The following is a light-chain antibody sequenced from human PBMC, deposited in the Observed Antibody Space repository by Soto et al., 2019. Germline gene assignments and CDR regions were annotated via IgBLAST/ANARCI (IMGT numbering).Light chain of an antibody. V-gene: IGLV2-14*03. Sequence: QSVLTQPTSVSGSPGQSITSSCTGNHNGIGTYDYVSWYQQHPGRAPRLLIHGVTTRPSGISGRFSASKSGLTASLTISGLQPEDEADYYCSSFTSNRIYVFGPGTKVTVL. CDR3: SSFTSNRIYV. CDR2: GVT. J-gene: IGLJ1*01. CDR1: HNGIGTYDY.